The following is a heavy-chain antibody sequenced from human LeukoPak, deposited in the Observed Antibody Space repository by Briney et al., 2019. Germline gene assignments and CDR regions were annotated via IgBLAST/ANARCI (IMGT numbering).Heavy chain of an antibody. CDR1: GFIFSNAR. Sequence: GGSLRLSCAASGFIFSNARMNWVRQAPGKGLEWVGRIKSKTDGGTTEYAAPVKRRFTISRDDSKNTLYLQMNSLKTEDTAVYYCTTLQIPYCSGGSCYGGDYWGQGTLVTVSS. CDR3: TTLQIPYCSGGSCYGGDY. D-gene: IGHD2-15*01. J-gene: IGHJ4*02. CDR2: IKSKTDGGTT. V-gene: IGHV3-15*01.